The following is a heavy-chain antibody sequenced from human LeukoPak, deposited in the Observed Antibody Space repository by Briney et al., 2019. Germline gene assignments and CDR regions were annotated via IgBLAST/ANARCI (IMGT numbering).Heavy chain of an antibody. CDR3: ARDGDGYKSTPFDY. J-gene: IGHJ4*02. V-gene: IGHV3-7*01. CDR2: IKQDGSEK. Sequence: PGGSLRLSCAASGFTFSSYSMNWVRQAPGRGLEWVANIKQDGSEKYYVDSVKGRFTISRDNAKNSLYLQMNSLRVEDTAVYYCARDGDGYKSTPFDYWGQGTLVTVSS. D-gene: IGHD5-24*01. CDR1: GFTFSSYS.